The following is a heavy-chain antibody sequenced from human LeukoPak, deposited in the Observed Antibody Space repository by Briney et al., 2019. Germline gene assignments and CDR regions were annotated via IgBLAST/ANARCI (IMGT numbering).Heavy chain of an antibody. CDR3: AKEWGSGWSSFDY. CDR2: ISYDGSNK. V-gene: IGHV3-30*18. CDR1: GFTFSSYG. Sequence: GGSLRLSCAASGFTFSSYGMHWVRQAPGKGLEGVAVISYDGSNKYYADSVKGRFTISRDNSKNTLYLQMNSLRAEDTAVYYCAKEWGSGWSSFDYWGQGTLVTVSS. J-gene: IGHJ4*02. D-gene: IGHD6-19*01.